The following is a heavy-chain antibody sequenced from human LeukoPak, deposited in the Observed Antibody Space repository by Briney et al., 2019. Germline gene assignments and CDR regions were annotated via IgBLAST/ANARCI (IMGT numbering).Heavy chain of an antibody. CDR2: ISSSSSYI. CDR1: GFTFSSYS. J-gene: IGHJ3*02. D-gene: IGHD1-14*01. CDR3: ASRRKASHDAFDI. V-gene: IGHV3-21*01. Sequence: GGSLRLSCAASGFTFSSYSMNWVRQAPGKGLEWVSSISSSSSYIYYADSVKGRFTISRDYAKNSLYLQMNSLRAEDTAVYYCASRRKASHDAFDIWGQGTMVTVSS.